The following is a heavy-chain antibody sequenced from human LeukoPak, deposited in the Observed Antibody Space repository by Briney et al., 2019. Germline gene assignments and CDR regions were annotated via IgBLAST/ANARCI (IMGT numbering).Heavy chain of an antibody. V-gene: IGHV3-30*04. J-gene: IGHJ6*02. CDR3: ASHVNYYYGIDV. CDR1: GFSFSSYN. CDR2: IAYDGTYQ. Sequence: HPARSLRLSCAASGFSFSSYNMHWVRQAPGKGLEWVAVIAYDGTYQYYADSLKGRLTISRDNSKNTLYLQMHSLRAEDTAVYYCASHVNYYYGIDVWGQGTTVTVAS.